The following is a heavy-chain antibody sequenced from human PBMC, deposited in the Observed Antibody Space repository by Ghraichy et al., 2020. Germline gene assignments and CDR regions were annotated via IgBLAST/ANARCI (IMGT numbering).Heavy chain of an antibody. D-gene: IGHD5-18*01. J-gene: IGHJ4*02. CDR3: AKDIGYSYGPYYFDY. V-gene: IGHV3-9*03. CDR2: ISWNSGSI. Sequence: SLNISCAASGFTFDDYAMHWVRQAPGKGLEWVSGISWNSGSIGYADSVKGRFTISRDNAKNSLYLQMNSLRAEDMALYYCAKDIGYSYGPYYFDYWGQGTLVTVSS. CDR1: GFTFDDYA.